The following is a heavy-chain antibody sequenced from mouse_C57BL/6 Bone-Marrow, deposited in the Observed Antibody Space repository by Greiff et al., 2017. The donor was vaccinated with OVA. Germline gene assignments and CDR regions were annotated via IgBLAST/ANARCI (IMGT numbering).Heavy chain of an antibody. CDR3: TRSYSNYGDVDY. D-gene: IGHD2-5*01. Sequence: QVQLQQSGAELVRPGASVTLSCKASGYTFTDYEMHWVKQTPVHGLEWIGAIDPETGGTAYTQKFKGKAILTADKSSSTADMELRSLTAEDSAVYYCTRSYSNYGDVDYWGQGTTLTVSS. CDR1: GYTFTDYE. CDR2: IDPETGGT. V-gene: IGHV1-15*01. J-gene: IGHJ2*01.